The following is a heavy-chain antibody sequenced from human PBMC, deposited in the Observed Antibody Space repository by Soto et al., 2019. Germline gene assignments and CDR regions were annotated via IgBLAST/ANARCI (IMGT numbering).Heavy chain of an antibody. D-gene: IGHD3-3*01. CDR3: AKLGGPSYSYYRVV. V-gene: IGHV3-23*01. Sequence: EVQLLESGGGLVQPGGSLRLSCAASGFTFSNYAMTWVRQAPGKGLEWVSVIRGSGDVTYYADSVQGRFAISRDNSKNTRYLQMNSLRDEDTAIFYCAKLGGPSYSYYRVVWGKGTTVTVSS. J-gene: IGHJ6*03. CDR1: GFTFSNYA. CDR2: IRGSGDVT.